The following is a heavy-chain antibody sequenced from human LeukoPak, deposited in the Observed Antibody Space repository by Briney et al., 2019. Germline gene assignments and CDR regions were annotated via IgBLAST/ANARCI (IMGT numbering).Heavy chain of an antibody. V-gene: IGHV4-30-2*01. CDR2: IYHNGNT. J-gene: IGHJ4*02. D-gene: IGHD5-18*01. Sequence: SETLSLTCAVSGGSISSGGYSWSWIRQPPGKGLEWIGYIYHNGNTYYSPSLKSRVTISVDRSKNQLSLKLSSVTAADTAMYYCASGGYSYGFDYWGQGTLVTVSS. CDR1: GGSISSGGYS. CDR3: ASGGYSYGFDY.